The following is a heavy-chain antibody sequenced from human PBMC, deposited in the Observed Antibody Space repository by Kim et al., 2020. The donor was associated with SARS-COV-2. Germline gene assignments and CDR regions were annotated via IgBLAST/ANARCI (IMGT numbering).Heavy chain of an antibody. J-gene: IGHJ4*02. CDR3: AKHPSPNSGYDELDY. V-gene: IGHV3-21*04. CDR2: ISSSSSYI. Sequence: GGSLRLSCAASGFTFSSYSMNWVRQAPGKGLEWVSSISSSSSYIYYADSVKGRFTISRDNAKNSLYLQMNSLRAEDTAVYYCAKHPSPNSGYDELDYWGQGTLVTVSS. D-gene: IGHD5-12*01. CDR1: GFTFSSYS.